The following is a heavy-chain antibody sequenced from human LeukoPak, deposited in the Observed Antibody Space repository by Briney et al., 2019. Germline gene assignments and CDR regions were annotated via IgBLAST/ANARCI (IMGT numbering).Heavy chain of an antibody. CDR1: GGSISSYY. CDR2: IYHSGST. Sequence: PSETLSLTCTVSGGSISSYYWSWIRQPPGKGLEWIGYIYHSGSTNYNPSLKSRVTISVDTSKNQFSLKLSSVTAADTAVYYCARSSYSSSWYSHFDYWGQGTLVTVSS. D-gene: IGHD6-13*01. J-gene: IGHJ4*02. V-gene: IGHV4-59*01. CDR3: ARSSYSSSWYSHFDY.